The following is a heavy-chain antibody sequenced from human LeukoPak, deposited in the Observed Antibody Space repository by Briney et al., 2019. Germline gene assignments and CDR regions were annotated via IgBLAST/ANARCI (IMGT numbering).Heavy chain of an antibody. D-gene: IGHD3-10*01. Sequence: GGSLRLSCAASEFTFSNYWMNWVRQVPGKGLEWVANIKQDGSEKYYVDSVKGRFTISRENAKNSLYLQMNSLRVEDTAVYYCARDYYGSETPHWGQGTLVTVSS. CDR3: ARDYYGSETPH. V-gene: IGHV3-7*01. J-gene: IGHJ4*02. CDR2: IKQDGSEK. CDR1: EFTFSNYW.